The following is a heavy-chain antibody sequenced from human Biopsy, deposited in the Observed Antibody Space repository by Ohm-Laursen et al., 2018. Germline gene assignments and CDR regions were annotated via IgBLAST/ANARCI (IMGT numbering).Heavy chain of an antibody. J-gene: IGHJ5*02. CDR1: GYTFTSYD. Sequence: SVKVSCKVSGYTFTSYDITWVRQASGQGPEWIGWLNPVSGNSNFGQKFRGRVTVTSDTSISTAYMELSGLTSDDTATYYCGRAVRNQLLTDPWGQGTLATVTS. CDR3: GRAVRNQLLTDP. CDR2: LNPVSGNS. V-gene: IGHV1-8*01. D-gene: IGHD1-7*01.